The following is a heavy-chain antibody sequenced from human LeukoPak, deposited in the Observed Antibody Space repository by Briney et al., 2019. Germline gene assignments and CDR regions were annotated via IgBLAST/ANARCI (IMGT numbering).Heavy chain of an antibody. CDR3: ARDSFSGWYYFDY. CDR2: IYSGGST. Sequence: GGSLRLSCAASGFTVSSNYMSWVRQAPGKGLEWVSVIYSGGSTYYADSVKGRFTISRDNSKNTLYLQMNSLRAEDTAVYYCARDSFSGWYYFDYWGQGTLVTVSS. D-gene: IGHD6-19*01. V-gene: IGHV3-66*01. CDR1: GFTVSSNY. J-gene: IGHJ4*02.